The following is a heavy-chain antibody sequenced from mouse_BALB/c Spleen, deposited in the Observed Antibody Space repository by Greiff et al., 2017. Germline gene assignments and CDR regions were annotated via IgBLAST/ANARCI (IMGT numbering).Heavy chain of an antibody. Sequence: VQVEESGAGLVQPGGSRKLSCAASGFTFTSFGMHWVRQAPEQGLEWVAYISSGISTIYYEETVKGRFTLSRDNPKNTLFMQLTSLRSEDTAMYYCARGWTGDAMDYWGQGTSVTVSS. V-gene: IGHV5-17*02. CDR1: GFTFTSFG. CDR3: ARGWTGDAMDY. CDR2: ISSGISTI. D-gene: IGHD1-1*02. J-gene: IGHJ4*01.